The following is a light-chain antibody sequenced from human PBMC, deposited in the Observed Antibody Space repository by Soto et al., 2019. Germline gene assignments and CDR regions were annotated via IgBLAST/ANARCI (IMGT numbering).Light chain of an antibody. CDR1: QSVGSQ. J-gene: IGKJ1*01. CDR2: DAL. CDR3: QQRTNWPPWT. V-gene: IGKV3-11*01. Sequence: EIILTQSPATLSLFQWEGATLSWSASQSVGSQLAWYQQKHGQAPRLLIYDALNRATGIPARFSGSGSGTEFTLTISSLDPEDFAVYYCQQRTNWPPWTFGQGTKVDI.